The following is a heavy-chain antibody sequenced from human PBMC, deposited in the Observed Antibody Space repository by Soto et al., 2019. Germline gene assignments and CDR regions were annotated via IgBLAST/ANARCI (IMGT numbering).Heavy chain of an antibody. J-gene: IGHJ6*02. D-gene: IGHD1-26*01. Sequence: SVKVSCKACGGTFSSYAISWVRQAPGQGLEWMGGIIPIFGTANYAQKFQGRVTITADESTSTAYMELSSLRSEDTAVYYCERPLHSDSGRNYYYGMDVWGQGTTVTVSS. CDR1: GGTFSSYA. CDR2: IIPIFGTA. CDR3: ERPLHSDSGRNYYYGMDV. V-gene: IGHV1-69*13.